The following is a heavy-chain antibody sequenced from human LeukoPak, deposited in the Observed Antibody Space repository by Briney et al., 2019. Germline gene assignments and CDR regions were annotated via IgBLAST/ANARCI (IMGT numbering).Heavy chain of an antibody. CDR1: GGSISSSSYY. J-gene: IGHJ4*02. D-gene: IGHD2-2*03. Sequence: SETLSLTCTVSGGSISSSSYYWGWIRQPPGKGLEWIGSIYYSGSTYYNPSLKSRVPISEDTSKNQFSLKLSSVTAADTAVYYCARHSFGYCSSTSCYMPDYWGQGTLVTVSS. CDR3: ARHSFGYCSSTSCYMPDY. CDR2: IYYSGST. V-gene: IGHV4-39*01.